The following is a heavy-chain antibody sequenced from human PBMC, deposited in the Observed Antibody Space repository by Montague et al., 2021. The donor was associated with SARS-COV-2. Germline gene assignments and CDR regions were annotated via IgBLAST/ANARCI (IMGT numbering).Heavy chain of an antibody. CDR1: GGSISSYY. CDR3: AREPDYGDYFDY. V-gene: IGHV4-59*13. J-gene: IGHJ4*02. D-gene: IGHD4-17*01. Sequence: SETLSLTCTVSGGSISSYYWSWIRQPPGKGLEWIGYIYYSGSTNYNPYRKSRVTISVDTSKNQISLKLSSVTAADTAVYYCAREPDYGDYFDYWGQGTLVTVSS. CDR2: IYYSGST.